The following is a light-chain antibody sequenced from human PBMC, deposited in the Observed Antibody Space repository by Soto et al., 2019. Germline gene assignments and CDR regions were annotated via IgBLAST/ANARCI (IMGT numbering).Light chain of an antibody. V-gene: IGKV1-5*01. CDR3: QQYNSYPYT. CDR2: DAS. Sequence: DIQMTQSPSTLSASVGDTVTVTCRASQSIGRWLAWYQQKPGKAPKLLIFDASTLENGVPARFSGSRSGPEFFLTISSLQPHDFATYYCQQYNSYPYTFGQGTKLEIK. J-gene: IGKJ2*01. CDR1: QSIGRW.